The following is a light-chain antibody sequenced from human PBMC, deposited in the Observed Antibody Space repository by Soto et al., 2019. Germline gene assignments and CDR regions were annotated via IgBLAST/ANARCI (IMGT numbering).Light chain of an antibody. V-gene: IGLV2-8*01. CDR1: SSDVGGYNY. CDR3: TSYAGGNNV. Sequence: QSALTQPPSASGSPGQSVTISCTGTSSDVGGYNYVCWYQQHPGKVPKLMVYEVNKRPSGVPDRFSGSKSGNTASLTVSGLQAEDEADYYCTSYAGGNNVFGTGTKVTVL. J-gene: IGLJ1*01. CDR2: EVN.